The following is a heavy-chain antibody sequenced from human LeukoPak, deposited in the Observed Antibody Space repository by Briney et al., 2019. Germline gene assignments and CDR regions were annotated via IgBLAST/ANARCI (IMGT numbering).Heavy chain of an antibody. CDR3: ARITNAGWFDP. D-gene: IGHD2-8*01. CDR2: INHSGST. V-gene: IGHV4-34*01. Sequence: SETLSLTCAVYSGSFSGYYWSWIRQPPGKGLEWIGEINHSGSTNYNASLKSRVTISVDTSKNQCSLKLSSVTAADTAVYYCARITNAGWFDPWGQGTLVTVYS. J-gene: IGHJ5*02. CDR1: SGSFSGYY.